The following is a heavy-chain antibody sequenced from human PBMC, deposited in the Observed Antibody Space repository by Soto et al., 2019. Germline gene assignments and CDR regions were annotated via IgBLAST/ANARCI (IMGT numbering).Heavy chain of an antibody. D-gene: IGHD2-15*01. Sequence: SESLFLTCTVSGISVSNSDYYWGWVPQPPGKGLDWIGKIYYSGSTCYNPSLRSRGTLSVDTYKNQFSLRLNSVTAADTAGYLCAGSVVPATRNCDFDYWGQGTLVTVSS. J-gene: IGHJ4*02. CDR1: GISVSNSDYY. CDR3: AGSVVPATRNCDFDY. V-gene: IGHV4-39*01. CDR2: IYYSGST.